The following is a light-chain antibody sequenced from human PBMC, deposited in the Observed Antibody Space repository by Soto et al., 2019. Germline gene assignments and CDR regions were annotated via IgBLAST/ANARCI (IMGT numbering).Light chain of an antibody. Sequence: EVVLTQSPGTLSLSRGERATLSCRASERIYSAYLGWYQQRPGQAPRLLMYAASSRATGIPDRFSGSGSGTDFTLTISRLEAEDIATYFCQQSYSSPPWTFGQGTKVDIK. V-gene: IGKV3-20*01. J-gene: IGKJ1*01. CDR2: AAS. CDR1: ERIYSAY. CDR3: QQSYSSPPWT.